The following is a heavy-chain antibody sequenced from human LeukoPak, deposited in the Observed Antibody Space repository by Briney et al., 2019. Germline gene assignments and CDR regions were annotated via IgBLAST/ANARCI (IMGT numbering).Heavy chain of an antibody. J-gene: IGHJ4*02. D-gene: IGHD4-17*01. CDR2: IKQDGSEK. V-gene: IGHV3-7*01. CDR1: GFTFSNYW. Sequence: PGGSLRLSCASSGFTFSNYWMSWVRQAPWKGLDWVANIKQDGSEKYYVDSVKGRFTISRDNDKNSLYLQMNSMRAEDTAVYYCAREFNGDSFDYWGQGTLVTVSS. CDR3: AREFNGDSFDY.